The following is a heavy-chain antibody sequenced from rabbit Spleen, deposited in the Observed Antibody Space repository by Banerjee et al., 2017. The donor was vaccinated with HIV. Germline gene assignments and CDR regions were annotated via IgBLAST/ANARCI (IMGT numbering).Heavy chain of an antibody. D-gene: IGHD8-1*01. CDR3: ARDTGSSFSSYGMDL. Sequence: QSLEESGGDLVKPGASLTLTCTASGFSFSSSDWIYWVRQAPGKGLEWIGYIDPVFGTTYYASWAKGRFTISKTSSTTVTLQMTSLTVADTATYFCARDTGSSFSSYGMDLWGQGTLVTVS. J-gene: IGHJ6*01. CDR1: GFSFSSSDW. V-gene: IGHV1S40*01. CDR2: IDPVFGTT.